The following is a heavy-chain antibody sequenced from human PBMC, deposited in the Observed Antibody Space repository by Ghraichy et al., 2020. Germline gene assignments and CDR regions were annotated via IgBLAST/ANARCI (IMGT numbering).Heavy chain of an antibody. V-gene: IGHV4-61*01. CDR3: ARDRTVGLGGEWGYYYYGMDV. CDR2: IYYSGST. Sequence: SETLSLTCTVSGGSVSSGSYYWSWIRQPPGKGLEWIGYIYYSGSTNYNPSLKSRVTISVDTSKNQFSLKLSPVTAADTAVYDCARDRTVGLGGEWGYYYYGMDVWGQGTTVTVSS. D-gene: IGHD3/OR15-3a*01. CDR1: GGSVSSGSYY. J-gene: IGHJ6*02.